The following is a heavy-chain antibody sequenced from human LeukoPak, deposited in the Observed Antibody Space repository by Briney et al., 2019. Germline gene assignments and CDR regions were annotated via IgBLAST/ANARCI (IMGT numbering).Heavy chain of an antibody. CDR3: GRGRGYSSCYY. CDR2: IKEGGSEI. CDR1: AFTFCSYW. V-gene: IGHV3-7*01. J-gene: IGHJ4*01. Sequence: PGGSLRLLCEASAFTFCSYWMSWVRRAPGKGLEWVANIKEGGSEINDVVSVKGRFTISRDNAKNSLFLQMNSLRVEDTAGYYCGRGRGYSSCYYWGHGTLVTSSS. D-gene: IGHD2-2*01.